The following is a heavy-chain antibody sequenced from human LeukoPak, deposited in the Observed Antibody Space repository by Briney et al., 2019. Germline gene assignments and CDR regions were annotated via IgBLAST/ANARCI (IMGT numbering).Heavy chain of an antibody. V-gene: IGHV3-23*01. J-gene: IGHJ5*02. CDR3: AKGVSAGIAADGFDP. D-gene: IGHD6-13*01. CDR1: GFTFSSYA. CDR2: ISGSGGST. Sequence: GGSLRLSCAAYGFTFSSYAMSWVRQAPGKGLEWVSAISGSGGSTYYADSVKGRFTISRDNSKNTLYLQMNSLRAEDTAVYYCAKGVSAGIAADGFDPWGQGTLVTVSS.